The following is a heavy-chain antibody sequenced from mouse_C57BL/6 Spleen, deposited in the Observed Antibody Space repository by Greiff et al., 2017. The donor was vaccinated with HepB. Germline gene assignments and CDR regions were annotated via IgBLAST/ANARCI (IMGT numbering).Heavy chain of an antibody. CDR2: IYPGDGDT. D-gene: IGHD1-1*01. V-gene: IGHV1-82*01. CDR3: ARRTVVAPYYFDY. J-gene: IGHJ2*01. Sequence: VMLVESGPELVKPGASVKISCKASGYAFSSSWMNWVKQRPGKGLGWIGRIYPGDGDTNYNGKFKGKATLTADKSSSTAYMQLSSLTSEDSAVYFCARRTVVAPYYFDYWGQGTTLTVSS. CDR1: GYAFSSSW.